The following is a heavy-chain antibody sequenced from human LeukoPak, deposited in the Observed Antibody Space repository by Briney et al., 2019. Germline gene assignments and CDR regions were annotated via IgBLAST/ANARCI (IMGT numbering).Heavy chain of an antibody. J-gene: IGHJ4*02. V-gene: IGHV1-2*02. CDR3: ARVSDYYDSSGDFDY. Sequence: ASVKVSCKASGYTFTGYYMHWVRQAPGQGLEWMGWINPNSGGTNYAQKFQGRVTMTRDTSISTAYMELSRLRSDDTAVYYCARVSDYYDSSGDFDYWGQGTLVTVSS. D-gene: IGHD3-22*01. CDR1: GYTFTGYY. CDR2: INPNSGGT.